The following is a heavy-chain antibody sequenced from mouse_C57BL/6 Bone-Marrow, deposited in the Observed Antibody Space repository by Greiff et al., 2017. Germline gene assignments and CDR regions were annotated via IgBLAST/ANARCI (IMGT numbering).Heavy chain of an antibody. CDR1: GYAFSSSW. D-gene: IGHD2-3*01. CDR3: ARAEVYDDYSIGYYFDY. CDR2: IYPGDGDT. V-gene: IGHV1-82*01. Sequence: QVQLQQSGPELVKPGASVKISCKASGYAFSSSWMNWVKQRPGKGLEWIGRIYPGDGDTNYNGKFKGKATLTADKSSNTAYMQLISQTSEDSAVYFCARAEVYDDYSIGYYFDYWGQGTTLTVSS. J-gene: IGHJ2*01.